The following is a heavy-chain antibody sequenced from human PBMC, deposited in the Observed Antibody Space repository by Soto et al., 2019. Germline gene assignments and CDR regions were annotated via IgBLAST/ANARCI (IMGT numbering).Heavy chain of an antibody. V-gene: IGHV3-23*01. J-gene: IGHJ4*02. D-gene: IGHD3-3*01. CDR3: AKDETIFGVVIIYGAPGY. CDR2: ISGSGGST. Sequence: PGGSLRLSCAASGFTFSSYAMSWVRQAPGKGLEWVSAISGSGGSTYYADSVKGRFTISRDNSKNTLYLQMNSLRAEDTAVYYCAKDETIFGVVIIYGAPGYWGQGTLVTV. CDR1: GFTFSSYA.